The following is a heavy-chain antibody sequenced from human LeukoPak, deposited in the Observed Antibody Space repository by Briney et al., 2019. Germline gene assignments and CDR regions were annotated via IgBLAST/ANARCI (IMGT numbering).Heavy chain of an antibody. CDR3: ARTEESGYSYRYFGYYYYMDV. CDR2: IYPSGNT. J-gene: IGHJ6*03. Sequence: SETLSLTCTVSGDSISNSRHYWSWIRQPAGKGLEWIGRIYPSGNTNYNPSLKSRVTISLDTSKNQFSLILRSVTATDTAMYYCARTEESGYSYRYFGYYYYMDVWGKGTTVTVSS. V-gene: IGHV4-61*02. D-gene: IGHD5-18*01. CDR1: GDSISNSRHY.